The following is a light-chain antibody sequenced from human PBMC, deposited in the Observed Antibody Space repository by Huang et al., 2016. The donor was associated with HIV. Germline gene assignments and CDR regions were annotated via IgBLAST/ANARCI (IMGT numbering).Light chain of an antibody. CDR1: QSVSSN. CDR2: GAS. CDR3: QQYNNWPPT. J-gene: IGKJ1*01. V-gene: IGKV3-15*01. Sequence: EIVMTQSPATLSVSPGERATLSCRASQSVSSNLAWYQQNPGQAPRLLIQGASTRATGIPARCSGSGSGTEFTLTISSLQSEDFAVYYCQQYNNWPPTFGQGTKVEIK.